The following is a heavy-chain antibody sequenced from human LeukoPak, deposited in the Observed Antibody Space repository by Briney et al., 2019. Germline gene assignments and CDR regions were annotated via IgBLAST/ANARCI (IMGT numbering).Heavy chain of an antibody. J-gene: IGHJ4*02. CDR1: GFTFSSYE. CDR2: ISSRGSTT. D-gene: IGHD3-10*01. CDR3: VRDGGDFYGSGSYLAY. Sequence: GGSLRLSCAASGFTFSSYEMNWVRQAPGKGLEWVSYISSRGSTTYYADSVKGRFTISRDNAKNSLYLQMNSLRAEDTAAYYCVRDGGDFYGSGSYLAYWGQGTLVTVSS. V-gene: IGHV3-48*03.